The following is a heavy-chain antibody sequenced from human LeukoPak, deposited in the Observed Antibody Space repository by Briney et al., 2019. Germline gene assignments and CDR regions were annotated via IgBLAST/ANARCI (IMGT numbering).Heavy chain of an antibody. CDR3: ARYTTGDFDY. D-gene: IGHD1-1*01. CDR2: IDPSDSYT. J-gene: IGHJ4*02. Sequence: HGESLRISCKGSGYSFTSYWISWVRQMPGKGLEWMGRIDPSDSYTNYSPSFQGHVTISADKSISTAYLQWSILKASDTAMYYCARYTTGDFDYWGQGTLVTVSS. V-gene: IGHV5-10-1*01. CDR1: GYSFTSYW.